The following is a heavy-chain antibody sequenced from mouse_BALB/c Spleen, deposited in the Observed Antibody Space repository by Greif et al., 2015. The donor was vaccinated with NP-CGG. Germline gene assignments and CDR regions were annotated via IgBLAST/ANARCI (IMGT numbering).Heavy chain of an antibody. Sequence: QVQLQQSGAELVRPGTSVKISCKASGYAFTNYWLGWVKQRPGHGLEWIGDIYPGSGNTYYNEKFKGKATLTADKSSSTAYMQLSSLTSEDSAVYFCARYGTYYAMDYWGQGTLVTVSS. CDR1: GYAFTNYW. CDR2: IYPGSGNT. CDR3: ARYGTYYAMDY. D-gene: IGHD4-1*01. V-gene: IGHV1-63*01. J-gene: IGHJ4*01.